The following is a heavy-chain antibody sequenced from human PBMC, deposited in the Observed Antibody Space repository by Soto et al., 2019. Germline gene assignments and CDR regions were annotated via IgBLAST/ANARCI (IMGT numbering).Heavy chain of an antibody. J-gene: IGHJ5*02. CDR1: GGSFSGYY. Sequence: SETLSLTCAVYGGSFSGYYWSWIRQPPGKGLEWIGEINHSGSTNYNPSLKSRVTISVDTSKNQFSLKLSSVTAADTAVYCCARTAMVRGDRWFDPWGQGTLVTVSS. CDR3: ARTAMVRGDRWFDP. D-gene: IGHD3-10*01. CDR2: INHSGST. V-gene: IGHV4-34*01.